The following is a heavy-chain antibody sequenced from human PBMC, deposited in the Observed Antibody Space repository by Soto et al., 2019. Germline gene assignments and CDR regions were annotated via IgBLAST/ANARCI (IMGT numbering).Heavy chain of an antibody. CDR3: AKPGWGWDYYYYGMDV. D-gene: IGHD7-27*01. V-gene: IGHV3-30*18. Sequence: QVQLVESGGGVVQPGRSLRLSCAASGFTFSSYGMHWVRQAPGKGLEWVAVISYDGSNKYYADSVKGRFTISRDNSKNTLDLQMNSLRAEDTAVYYCAKPGWGWDYYYYGMDVWGQGTTVTVSS. CDR1: GFTFSSYG. CDR2: ISYDGSNK. J-gene: IGHJ6*02.